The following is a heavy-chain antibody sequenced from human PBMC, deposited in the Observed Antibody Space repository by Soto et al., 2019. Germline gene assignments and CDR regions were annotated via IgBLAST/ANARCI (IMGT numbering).Heavy chain of an antibody. J-gene: IGHJ5*02. CDR2: IYYSGST. D-gene: IGHD4-4*01. Sequence: QVQLQESGPGLVKPSQTLSLTCTVSGASISSGGYYWSWIRQHPGKGLEWIGYIYYSGSTYYNPSLKIRVTMSLDTSDNQFSLKLSSVTAADTAVYFCARLTLSNYGARWFDPWGQGTLVTVSS. CDR3: ARLTLSNYGARWFDP. V-gene: IGHV4-31*03. CDR1: GASISSGGYY.